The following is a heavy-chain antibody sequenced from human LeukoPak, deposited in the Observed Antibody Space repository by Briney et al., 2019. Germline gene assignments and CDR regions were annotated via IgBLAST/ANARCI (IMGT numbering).Heavy chain of an antibody. D-gene: IGHD6-19*01. CDR2: IQYDGSNK. CDR1: GFSFSSCG. J-gene: IGHJ4*02. Sequence: GGSLRLSCAASGFSFSSCGMHWVRQAPGKGLEWVAFIQYDGSNKYYSDSVKGRLTISRDNAKNSLYLQMNSLRAEDTALYYCARDDGSGWYFDYWGQGTLVTVSS. V-gene: IGHV3-30*02. CDR3: ARDDGSGWYFDY.